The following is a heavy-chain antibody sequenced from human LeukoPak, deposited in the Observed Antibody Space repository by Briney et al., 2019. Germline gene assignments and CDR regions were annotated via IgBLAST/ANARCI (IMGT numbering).Heavy chain of an antibody. V-gene: IGHV4-34*01. Sequence: SETLSLTCAVYGGSFSGYYWSWIRQPPGKGLEWIGEINHSGSTNYNPSLKSRVTISVDTSKNQFSLKLSSVTAVDTAVYYCARSRVPATSPLDYWGQGTLVTVSS. CDR2: INHSGST. CDR3: ARSRVPATSPLDY. D-gene: IGHD2-2*01. J-gene: IGHJ4*02. CDR1: GGSFSGYY.